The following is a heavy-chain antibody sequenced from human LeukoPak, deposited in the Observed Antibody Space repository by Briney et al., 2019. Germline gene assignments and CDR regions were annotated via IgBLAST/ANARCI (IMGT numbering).Heavy chain of an antibody. CDR2: IYTGGST. V-gene: IGHV3-66*01. CDR3: ARDLTGWFDP. J-gene: IGHJ5*02. Sequence: PRRSLRLSCALSGFTLTSIYMSWVRHAPGEGLEWVSVIYTGGSTYYADSVKGRFTISRYTSKNTHYLQMNSLRDEETAVYYCARDLTGWFDPWGQGTLVTVSS. CDR1: GFTLTSIY.